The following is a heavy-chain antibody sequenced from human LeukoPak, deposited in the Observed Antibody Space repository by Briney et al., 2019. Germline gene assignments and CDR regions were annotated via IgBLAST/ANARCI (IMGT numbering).Heavy chain of an antibody. CDR3: ARWDDSAWAFGS. CDR1: GGSISSSSYY. Sequence: SETLSLTCTVSGGSISSSSYYWGWIRQSPGKGLEWIGSIYYSGSTYYNPSLKSRVTISVDTSKNQLSLKLASVTAADTAVYFCARWDDSAWAFGSWGPGTLVTVSS. D-gene: IGHD6-19*01. CDR2: IYYSGST. J-gene: IGHJ4*02. V-gene: IGHV4-39*07.